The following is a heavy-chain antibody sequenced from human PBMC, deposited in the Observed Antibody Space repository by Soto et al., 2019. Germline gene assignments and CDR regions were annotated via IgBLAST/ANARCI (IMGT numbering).Heavy chain of an antibody. V-gene: IGHV3-11*01. CDR1: GFTFSDYS. D-gene: IGHD2-2*03. Sequence: GGSLRLSCAASGFTFSDYSMNWVRQAPGKGLEWVSYISRSGSDIYYADSVKGRFTISRDNAKNSLFLQMNSLRAEDTAVYYCATVGYCSSTSCQTRYYYYGMDVWGQGTTVTDSS. CDR3: ATVGYCSSTSCQTRYYYYGMDV. CDR2: ISRSGSDI. J-gene: IGHJ6*02.